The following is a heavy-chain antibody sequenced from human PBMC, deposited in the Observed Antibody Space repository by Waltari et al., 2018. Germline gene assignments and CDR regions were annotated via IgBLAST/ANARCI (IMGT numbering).Heavy chain of an antibody. Sequence: EVQLVESGGGLVQSGGSLRLSCADSGSDYWMDWVRQAPGKGLMWVSRVRSDGTSPTYAESVKGRFTVSRDSAKNMLYLQMNSLRAEDTAVYYCTTNPPGYWGQGTLVTVSS. CDR3: TTNPPGY. CDR2: VRSDGTSP. J-gene: IGHJ4*02. CDR1: GSDYW. V-gene: IGHV3-74*01.